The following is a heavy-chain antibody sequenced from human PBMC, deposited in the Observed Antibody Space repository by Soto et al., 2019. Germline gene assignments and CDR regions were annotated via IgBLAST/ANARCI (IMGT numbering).Heavy chain of an antibody. V-gene: IGHV3-15*07. Sequence: EVQLVESGGGLVKPGGSLRLSCAASGFTFSEAWMNWVRQAPGKGLEWVGRIKSEAAGGTTDYVAPVKGRFTISRDDSTNTLFLQMNSLKTEDTAVYYCTTDSPVAGGGPLWGQGTLVTVSS. CDR3: TTDSPVAGGGPL. J-gene: IGHJ4*02. CDR1: GFTFSEAW. D-gene: IGHD6-19*01. CDR2: IKSEAAGGTT.